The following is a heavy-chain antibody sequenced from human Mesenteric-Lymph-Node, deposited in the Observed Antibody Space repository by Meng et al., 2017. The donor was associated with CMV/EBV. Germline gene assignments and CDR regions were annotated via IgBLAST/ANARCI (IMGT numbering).Heavy chain of an antibody. V-gene: IGHV3-21*01. CDR3: AREKGYYDFWSGHDGIYYYYGMDV. CDR2: ISTRSSYI. CDR1: GFIFKSYS. J-gene: IGHJ6*02. Sequence: GGSLRLSCAASGFIFKSYSMNWVRQAPGKGLEWVSSISTRSSYIYYADSVKGRFTISRDNAKNSLYLQMNSLRAEDTAVYYCAREKGYYDFWSGHDGIYYYYGMDVWGQGTTVTVSS. D-gene: IGHD3-3*01.